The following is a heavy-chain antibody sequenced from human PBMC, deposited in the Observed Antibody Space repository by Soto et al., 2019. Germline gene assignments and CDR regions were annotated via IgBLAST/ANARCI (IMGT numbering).Heavy chain of an antibody. CDR2: INAGNGNT. CDR1: GYTFTSYA. Sequence: ASVKVSCKASGYTFTSYAMHWVRQAPGQRLEWMGWINAGNGNTKYSQKFQGRVTITRDTSASTAYMELSSLRSEDTAVYYCARAYTVTTSYYFDYWGQGTLVTVSS. J-gene: IGHJ4*02. V-gene: IGHV1-3*01. D-gene: IGHD4-17*01. CDR3: ARAYTVTTSYYFDY.